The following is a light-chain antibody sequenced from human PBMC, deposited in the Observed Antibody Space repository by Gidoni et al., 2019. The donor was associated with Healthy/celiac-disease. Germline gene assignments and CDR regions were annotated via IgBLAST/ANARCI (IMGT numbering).Light chain of an antibody. CDR3: QQRSNWPWT. CDR2: DAS. J-gene: IGKJ1*01. V-gene: IGKV3-11*01. Sequence: EIVLTQSPATLSLSPGERSTLSSRTSQSVSSYLAWYQQKPGQAPRLLIYDASNRATGIPARFSGSGSGTDFTLTISSLEPEDVAVYYCQQRSNWPWTFGQGTKVEIK. CDR1: QSVSSY.